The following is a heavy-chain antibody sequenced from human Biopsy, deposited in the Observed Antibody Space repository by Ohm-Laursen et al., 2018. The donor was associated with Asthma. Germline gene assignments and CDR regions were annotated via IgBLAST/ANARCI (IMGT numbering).Heavy chain of an antibody. J-gene: IGHJ4*02. CDR1: GFTFSIYD. D-gene: IGHD3-22*01. CDR3: ARGDSSNWSHYYFGY. Sequence: SLRLSCAASGFTFSIYDIHWVRQAPGKGLEWVAVISFDGSNEDYADSVKGRFTISRDNSKNTLSLQMNSLTAEDTAVYYCARGDSSNWSHYYFGYWGQGTLVTVSS. V-gene: IGHV3-30*03. CDR2: ISFDGSNE.